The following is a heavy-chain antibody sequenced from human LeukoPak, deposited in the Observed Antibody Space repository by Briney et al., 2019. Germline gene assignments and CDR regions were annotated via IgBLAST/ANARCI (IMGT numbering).Heavy chain of an antibody. V-gene: IGHV3-53*01. CDR1: GFTVSSNY. J-gene: IGHJ6*02. Sequence: GGSLRLSCAASGFTVSSNYMSWGRQAPGKGLEWVSVIYSGGSTYYADSVKGRFTISRDNSKNTLYLQMNSLRAEDTAVYYCAVNYDFWSGYYFIGENIYGMDVWGQGTTVTVSS. D-gene: IGHD3-3*01. CDR2: IYSGGST. CDR3: AVNYDFWSGYYFIGENIYGMDV.